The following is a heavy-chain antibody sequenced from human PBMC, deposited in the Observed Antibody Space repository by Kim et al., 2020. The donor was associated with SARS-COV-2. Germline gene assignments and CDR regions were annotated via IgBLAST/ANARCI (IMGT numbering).Heavy chain of an antibody. CDR2: FDPEDGET. V-gene: IGHV1-24*01. CDR3: ATYLMEVRGVITSTRRTYYYYGMDV. D-gene: IGHD3-10*01. CDR1: GYTLTELS. J-gene: IGHJ6*02. Sequence: ASVKVSCKVSGYTLTELSMHWVRQAPGKGLEWMGGFDPEDGETIYAQKFQGRVTMTEDTSTDTAYMELSSLRSEDTAVYYCATYLMEVRGVITSTRRTYYYYGMDVWGQGTTVTVSS.